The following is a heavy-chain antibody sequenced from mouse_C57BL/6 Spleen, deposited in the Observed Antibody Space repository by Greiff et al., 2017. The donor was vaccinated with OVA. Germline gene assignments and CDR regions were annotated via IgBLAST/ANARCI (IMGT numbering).Heavy chain of an antibody. CDR1: GYTFTSYW. CDR3: ARDSNYEAWFAY. J-gene: IGHJ3*01. Sequence: QVQLQQPGAELVKPGASVKMSCKASGYTFTSYWITWVKQRPGQGLEWIGDIYPGSGSTNYNEKFKSKATLTVDTSSSTAYMQLSSLTSEDSAVYYCARDSNYEAWFAYWGQGTLVTVSA. D-gene: IGHD2-5*01. V-gene: IGHV1-55*01. CDR2: IYPGSGST.